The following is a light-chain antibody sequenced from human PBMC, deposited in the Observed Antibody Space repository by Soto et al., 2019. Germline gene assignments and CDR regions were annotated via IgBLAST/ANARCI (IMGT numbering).Light chain of an antibody. Sequence: QSALTQPPSASGSPGQSVTISCTGTSSDVGAYDYVSWYQQHPGKAPKLMIYEINKRPSGVPDRFSGSKSGNTASLTVSGLQAEDEADYYCCSYTSRTTYVFGTGTKVTVL. J-gene: IGLJ1*01. CDR2: EIN. CDR3: CSYTSRTTYV. V-gene: IGLV2-8*01. CDR1: SSDVGAYDY.